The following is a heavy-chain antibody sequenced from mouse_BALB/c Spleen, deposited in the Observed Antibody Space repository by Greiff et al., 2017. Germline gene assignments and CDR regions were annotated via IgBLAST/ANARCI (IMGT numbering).Heavy chain of an antibody. J-gene: IGHJ4*01. V-gene: IGHV2-9*02. Sequence: VQGVESGPGLVAPSQSLSITCTVSGFSLTSYGVHWVRQPPGKGLEWLGVIWAGGSTNYNSALMSRLSISKDNSKSQVFLKMNSLQTDDTAMYYCARDVGLPYAMDYWGQGTSVTVSS. CDR3: ARDVGLPYAMDY. CDR1: GFSLTSYG. D-gene: IGHD2-2*01. CDR2: IWAGGST.